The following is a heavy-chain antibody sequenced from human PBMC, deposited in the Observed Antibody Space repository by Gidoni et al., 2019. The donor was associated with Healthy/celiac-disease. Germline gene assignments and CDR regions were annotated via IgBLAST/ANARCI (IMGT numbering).Heavy chain of an antibody. J-gene: IGHJ4*02. CDR1: GFTFDDYA. Sequence: EVQLVESGGGLVQPGRSLRLSCAASGFTFDDYAMHWVRQAPGKGLEWVSGISWNSGSIGYADSVKGRFTISRDNAKNSLYLQMNRLRAEDTALYYCAKDKGYSYGYGYFDYWGQGTLVTVSS. D-gene: IGHD5-18*01. V-gene: IGHV3-9*01. CDR2: ISWNSGSI. CDR3: AKDKGYSYGYGYFDY.